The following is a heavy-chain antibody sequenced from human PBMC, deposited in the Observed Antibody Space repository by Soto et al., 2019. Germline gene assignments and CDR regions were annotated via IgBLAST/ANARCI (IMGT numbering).Heavy chain of an antibody. J-gene: IGHJ4*02. CDR3: DLDNIPGAPDYFDY. D-gene: IGHD1-20*01. V-gene: IGHV3-30-3*01. CDR2: MSPSGAER. CDR1: GFSFRTNV. Sequence: GWSLRLSCAASGFSFRTNVLHWVRQAPGKGLEWVAVMSPSGAERYYTDSVKGRFTISRDNSKNTLYLEMNSLTSEDTAVYYRDLDNIPGAPDYFDYWGQGTLVTVSS.